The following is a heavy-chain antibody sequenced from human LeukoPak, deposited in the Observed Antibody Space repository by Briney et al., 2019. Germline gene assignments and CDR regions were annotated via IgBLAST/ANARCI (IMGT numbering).Heavy chain of an antibody. CDR1: GFTFNNYA. Sequence: GGSLRLSCAASGFTFNNYAMSWVRQAPGKGLEWVSTVSGSGAIANYTDSDKGRFTISRDNSKNTLYLQMSSLTAKDTAVYYCAKDRSIGTYYTFDSWGQGTLVTVSS. J-gene: IGHJ4*02. CDR3: AKDRSIGTYYTFDS. D-gene: IGHD1-26*01. V-gene: IGHV3-23*01. CDR2: VSGSGAIA.